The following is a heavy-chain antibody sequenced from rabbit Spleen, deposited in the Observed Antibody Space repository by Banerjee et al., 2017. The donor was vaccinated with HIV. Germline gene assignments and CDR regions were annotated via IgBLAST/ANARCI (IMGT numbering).Heavy chain of an antibody. CDR3: ARDHVDSVGHYFDL. J-gene: IGHJ4*01. CDR1: GFSFSTIYY. D-gene: IGHD1-1*01. Sequence: QEQLVESGGGLVQPEGSLTLTCTASGFSFSTIYYMCWIRQAPGKGLEWIGCIYTDSSGSTYYASWAKGRFTISKTSSTTVTLQMTSLTAADTATYFCARDHVDSVGHYFDLWGPGTLVTVS. CDR2: IYTDSSGST. V-gene: IGHV1S45*01.